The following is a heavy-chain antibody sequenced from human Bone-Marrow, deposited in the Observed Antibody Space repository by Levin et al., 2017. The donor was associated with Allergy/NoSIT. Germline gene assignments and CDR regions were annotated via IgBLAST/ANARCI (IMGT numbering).Heavy chain of an antibody. J-gene: IGHJ4*02. V-gene: IGHV3-30-3*01. CDR1: GFTFSSYA. CDR2: ISYDGSNK. CDR3: ARAKGITMISRPDY. D-gene: IGHD3-22*01. Sequence: QRGESLKISCAASGFTFSSYAMHWVRQAPGKGLEWVAVISYDGSNKYYADSVKGRFTISRDNSKNTLYLQMNSLRAEDTAVYYCARAKGITMISRPDYWGQGTLVTVSS.